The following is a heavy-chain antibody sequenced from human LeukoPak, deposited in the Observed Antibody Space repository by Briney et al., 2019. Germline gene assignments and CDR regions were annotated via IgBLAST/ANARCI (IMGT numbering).Heavy chain of an antibody. D-gene: IGHD1-26*01. CDR3: ARRRSGGPFDAFDI. Sequence: SVKVSCNSSGYTFTGYYMHWVRQAPGQGLEWMGRIIPILGIANYAQKFQGRVTITADKSTSTAYMELSSLRSEDTAVYYCARRRSGGPFDAFDIWGQGTMVTVSS. V-gene: IGHV1-69*02. J-gene: IGHJ3*02. CDR1: GYTFTGYY. CDR2: IIPILGIA.